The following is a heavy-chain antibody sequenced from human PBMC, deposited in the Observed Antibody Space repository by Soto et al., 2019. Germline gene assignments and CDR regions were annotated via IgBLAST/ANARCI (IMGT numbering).Heavy chain of an antibody. CDR3: AIMIGDPVLSFDS. D-gene: IGHD3-10*02. CDR1: GGSISSYY. Sequence: QVQLQESGPGLVKPSETLSLTCTVSGGSISSYYWSWIRQPPGKGLEWIGFIFFSVSTSYNPSLKSRVTISIDTSDYQFSLKLNSVTAADPAVYYSAIMIGDPVLSFDSWGQGTLVAVSS. V-gene: IGHV4-59*01. J-gene: IGHJ5*01. CDR2: IFFSVST.